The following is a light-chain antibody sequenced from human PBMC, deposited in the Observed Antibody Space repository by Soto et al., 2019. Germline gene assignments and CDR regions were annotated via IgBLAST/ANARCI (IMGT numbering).Light chain of an antibody. J-gene: IGKJ5*01. CDR1: QSIRNGR. CDR2: DAS. CDR3: QEYHGSPVT. Sequence: VLRHSRNTLCLSPGSRSTLPCRPSQSIRNGRLAWYQQKNGQAPRIXIFDASNRASGTPERFSGSGYGTDFNLTIARLETEDFAVYYCQEYHGSPVTFGLGTRLEIK. V-gene: IGKV3-20*01.